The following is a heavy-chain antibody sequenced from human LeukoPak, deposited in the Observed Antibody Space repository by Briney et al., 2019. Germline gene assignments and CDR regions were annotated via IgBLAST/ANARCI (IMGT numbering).Heavy chain of an antibody. V-gene: IGHV4-59*01. CDR3: ARGHPPNLDV. CDR2: AYYNGNT. Sequence: SETLSLTCTISGGSIGTDYWSWIRQPPGKGLDWIGYAYYNGNTNYNPSLNSRVTISVDTSNNQFSLRLTSVTTADTAVYYCARGHPPNLDVWGQGTTVTVSS. J-gene: IGHJ6*02. CDR1: GGSIGTDY.